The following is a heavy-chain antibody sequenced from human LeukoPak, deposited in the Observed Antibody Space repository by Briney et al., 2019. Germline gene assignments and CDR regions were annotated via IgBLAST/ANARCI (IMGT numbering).Heavy chain of an antibody. Sequence: PGGSLRLSCAASGFTFSSYAMSWVRQAPGKGLEWVSAISGRGGSTDYADSVKGRLTISRDNSKNTLYLQMNSLRAEDTAVYYCAKGRGSYSVDYWGQGTLVTVSS. V-gene: IGHV3-23*01. CDR1: GFTFSSYA. D-gene: IGHD2-15*01. CDR3: AKGRGSYSVDY. J-gene: IGHJ4*02. CDR2: ISGRGGST.